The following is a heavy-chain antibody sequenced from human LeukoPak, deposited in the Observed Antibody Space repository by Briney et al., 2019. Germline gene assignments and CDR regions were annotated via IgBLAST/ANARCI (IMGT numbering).Heavy chain of an antibody. CDR3: ARVLGGRRLGSSGYSRMGAFDI. D-gene: IGHD3-22*01. CDR2: ISSSSSYI. V-gene: IGHV3-21*01. J-gene: IGHJ3*02. CDR1: GFTSSSYS. Sequence: GGSLRLSCAASGFTSSSYSMNWVRQAPGKGLEWVSSISSSSSYIYYADSVKGRFTISRDNAKNSLYLQMNSLRAEDTAVYYCARVLGGRRLGSSGYSRMGAFDIWGQGTMVTVSS.